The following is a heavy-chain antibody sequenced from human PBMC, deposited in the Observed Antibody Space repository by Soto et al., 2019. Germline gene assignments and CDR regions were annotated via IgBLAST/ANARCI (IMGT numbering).Heavy chain of an antibody. CDR1: GGSISSYY. Sequence: SETLSLTCTVSGGSISSYYWSWIRQPPGKGLEWIGYMYYGGRTNYNPSLKSRVTMSVDTSKSQFSLKLTSVTAADTAVYYCARGEDAFFYYGLDVWGQGITVTVSS. CDR3: ARGEDAFFYYGLDV. J-gene: IGHJ6*02. CDR2: MYYGGRT. V-gene: IGHV4-59*01.